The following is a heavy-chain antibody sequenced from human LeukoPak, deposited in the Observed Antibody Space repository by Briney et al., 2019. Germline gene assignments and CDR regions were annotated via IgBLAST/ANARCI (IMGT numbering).Heavy chain of an antibody. CDR3: ARDWATVTSYWFDP. V-gene: IGHV4-4*07. J-gene: IGHJ5*02. Sequence: SETLSLTCTVSGDSLNSSYWTWIRQPAGKGLEWLGRIYISGNTNYNPSLKSRVFMSIDTSKNQFSLKVRSVTAADTAVYYCARDWATVTSYWFDPWGPGTLVTVSS. CDR2: IYISGNT. CDR1: GDSLNSSY. D-gene: IGHD4-17*01.